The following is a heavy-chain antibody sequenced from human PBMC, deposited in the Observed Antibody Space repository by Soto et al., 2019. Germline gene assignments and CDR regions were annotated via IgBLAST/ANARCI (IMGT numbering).Heavy chain of an antibody. CDR1: GFTFSSYG. Sequence: PGWSLRLSCAASGFTFSSYGMHWVRQAPGKGLEWAAVISYDGSNKYYADSVKGRFTISRDNSKNTLYLQMNSLRAEDTAVYYCAKDHLAAAGYYFDYWGQGTLVTASS. J-gene: IGHJ4*02. V-gene: IGHV3-30*18. D-gene: IGHD6-13*01. CDR2: ISYDGSNK. CDR3: AKDHLAAAGYYFDY.